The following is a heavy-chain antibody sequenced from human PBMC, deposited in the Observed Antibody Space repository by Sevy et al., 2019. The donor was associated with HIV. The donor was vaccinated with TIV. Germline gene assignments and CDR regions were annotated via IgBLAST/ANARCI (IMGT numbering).Heavy chain of an antibody. D-gene: IGHD3-10*01. Sequence: GGSLRLSCAASGFTFSSYAMSWVRQAPGKGLEWVSAIGGSGGSTYYADSVKGRFTISRDNSKNTLYLQMNSLRAEDTAVYYCAKDLWFGELRDAFYICGQGTMVTVSS. CDR3: AKDLWFGELRDAFYI. CDR1: GFTFSSYA. CDR2: IGGSGGST. V-gene: IGHV3-23*01. J-gene: IGHJ3*02.